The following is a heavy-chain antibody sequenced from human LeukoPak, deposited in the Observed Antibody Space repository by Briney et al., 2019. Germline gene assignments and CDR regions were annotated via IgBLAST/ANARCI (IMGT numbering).Heavy chain of an antibody. CDR2: LYYSGST. CDR3: ARECGGTSCPYNNMDV. Sequence: PSETLSLTCTVSGGSISTYYWSWIRQPPGKGLEWIGYLYYSGSTNYNPTLKSRVTISEDTSKNQVSLKLSSVTAADTAVYYCARECGGTSCPYNNMDVWGQGTTVTVSS. V-gene: IGHV4-59*12. J-gene: IGHJ6*02. CDR1: GGSISTYY. D-gene: IGHD2-2*01.